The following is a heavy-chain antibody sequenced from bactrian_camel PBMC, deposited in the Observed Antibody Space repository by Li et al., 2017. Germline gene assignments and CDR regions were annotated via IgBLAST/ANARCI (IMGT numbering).Heavy chain of an antibody. CDR2: IYTAGGLT. CDR3: AAGRSDWWARRMPLVEDAYNL. CDR1: GTAHC. D-gene: IGHD2*01. Sequence: QLVESGGGSVQAGGSLRLSCEASGTAHCMGWFRQVVGKEREGVASIYTAGGLTRYADSVKGRFTISQDNTNNTMYLQMNSLKPEDTAMYYCAAGRSDWWARRMPLVEDAYNLWGQGTQVTVS. J-gene: IGHJ4*01. V-gene: IGHV3S42*01.